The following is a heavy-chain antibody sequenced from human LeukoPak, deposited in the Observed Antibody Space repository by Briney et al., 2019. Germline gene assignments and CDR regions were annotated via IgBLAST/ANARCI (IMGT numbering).Heavy chain of an antibody. Sequence: PGGSLTLSCPASGFTFSRYAMSWVLQAPGNGLEWVSRMGGSGGTTSYADSVQGRFHNSRDNSKNTLYLEMNSLRAEDTAVYYCAKDARSSWKDFFDYWGQGTLVTV. CDR2: MGGSGGTT. CDR3: AKDARSSWKDFFDY. D-gene: IGHD6-13*01. CDR1: GFTFSRYA. V-gene: IGHV3-23*01. J-gene: IGHJ4*02.